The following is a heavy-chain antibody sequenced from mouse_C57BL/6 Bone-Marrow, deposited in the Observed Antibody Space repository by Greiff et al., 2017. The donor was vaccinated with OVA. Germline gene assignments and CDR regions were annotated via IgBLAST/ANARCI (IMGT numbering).Heavy chain of an antibody. J-gene: IGHJ4*01. D-gene: IGHD1-1*01. CDR3: ARIYYYGSSYVSYAMDY. V-gene: IGHV5-17*01. CDR2: TSSGSSTI. CDR1: GFTFSDYG. Sequence: EVQRVESGGGLVKPGGSLKLSCAASGFTFSDYGMHWVRQAPEKGLEWVAYTSSGSSTIYYADTVKGRFTISRDNAKNTLFLQMTSLKSEDTAMYYCARIYYYGSSYVSYAMDYWGQGTSVTVSS.